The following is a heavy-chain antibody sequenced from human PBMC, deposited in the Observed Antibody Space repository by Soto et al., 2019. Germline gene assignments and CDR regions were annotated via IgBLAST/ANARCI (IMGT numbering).Heavy chain of an antibody. V-gene: IGHV4-39*01. CDR1: GGSISGDNYY. D-gene: IGHD3-10*01. CDR2: IYYSGST. J-gene: IGHJ5*02. Sequence: SETLSLTCSVSGGSISGDNYYWAWIRQPPGKGLEWIGTIYYSGSTYYSPSLQSRVTISVDTSKEQLSLKVNSVTAADTAVYYCARGEFGELLSASWFDPWGQGTLVTVYS. CDR3: ARGEFGELLSASWFDP.